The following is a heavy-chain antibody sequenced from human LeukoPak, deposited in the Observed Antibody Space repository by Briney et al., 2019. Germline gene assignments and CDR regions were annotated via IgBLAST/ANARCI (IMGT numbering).Heavy chain of an antibody. V-gene: IGHV4-59*01. J-gene: IGHJ5*02. Sequence: SETLSLTCTVSGGSISSYYWSWIRQPPGTGLERIGYIYYSGSANYNPSLTSRVTISVDTSKNQFSLKLSSVTAADTAVYYCARANDFWSGYYNLGVATSNNWFDPWGQGTLVTVSS. D-gene: IGHD3-3*01. CDR2: IYYSGSA. CDR1: GGSISSYY. CDR3: ARANDFWSGYYNLGVATSNNWFDP.